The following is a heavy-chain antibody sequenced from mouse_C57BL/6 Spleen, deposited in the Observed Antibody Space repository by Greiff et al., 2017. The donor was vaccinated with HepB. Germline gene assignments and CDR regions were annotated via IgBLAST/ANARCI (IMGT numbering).Heavy chain of an antibody. CDR3: ARSCSIYYFDY. V-gene: IGHV1-42*01. J-gene: IGHJ2*01. CDR1: GYSFTGYY. Sequence: EVQLQQSGPELVKPGASVKISCKASGYSFTGYYMHWVKQSPEKSLEWIGEINPSTGGTTYNQKFKAKATLTVDKSSSTAYMQLKSLTSEDSAVYYCARSCSIYYFDYWGQGTTLTVSS. D-gene: IGHD1-1*01. CDR2: INPSTGGT.